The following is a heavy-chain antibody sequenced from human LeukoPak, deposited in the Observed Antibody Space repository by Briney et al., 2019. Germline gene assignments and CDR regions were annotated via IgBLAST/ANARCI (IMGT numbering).Heavy chain of an antibody. Sequence: SVKVSCKASGGTFSSYAISWVRQAPGQGLEWMGGIIPIFGTANYAQKFQGRVTITADESTSTAYMELSSLRSEDTAVYYCARGARYHYTDAFDIWGQGTMVTVSS. CDR1: GGTFSSYA. V-gene: IGHV1-69*13. J-gene: IGHJ3*02. CDR2: IIPIFGTA. D-gene: IGHD3-22*01. CDR3: ARGARYHYTDAFDI.